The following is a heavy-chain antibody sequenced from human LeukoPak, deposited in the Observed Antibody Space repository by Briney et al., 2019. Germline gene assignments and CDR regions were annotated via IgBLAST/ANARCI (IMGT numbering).Heavy chain of an antibody. CDR3: ARESVTMIHAFDI. V-gene: IGHV4-59*01. Sequence: SGTLSLTCAVSGGSISSYYWSWIRQPPGKGLEWIGYIYYSGSTNYNPSLKSRVTISVDTSKNQFSLKLSSVTAADTAVYYCARESVTMIHAFDIWGQGTMVTVSS. D-gene: IGHD3-22*01. J-gene: IGHJ3*02. CDR2: IYYSGST. CDR1: GGSISSYY.